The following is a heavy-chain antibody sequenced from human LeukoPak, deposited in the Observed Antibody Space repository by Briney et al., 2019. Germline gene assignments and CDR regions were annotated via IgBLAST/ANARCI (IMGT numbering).Heavy chain of an antibody. CDR1: GFTFDDYA. CDR2: ISWDGGST. CDR3: AKDAPSQGASLLWFGDFTFDI. D-gene: IGHD3-10*01. J-gene: IGHJ3*02. V-gene: IGHV3-43D*03. Sequence: GGSLRLSCAASGFTFDDYAMHWVRQAPGKVLEWVSLISWDGGSTYYADSVKGRFTISRDNSKNSLYLQMNSLRAEDTALYYCAKDAPSQGASLLWFGDFTFDIWGQGTMVTVSS.